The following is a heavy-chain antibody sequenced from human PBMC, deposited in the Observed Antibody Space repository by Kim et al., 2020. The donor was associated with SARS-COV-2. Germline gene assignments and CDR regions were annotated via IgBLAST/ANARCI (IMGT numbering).Heavy chain of an antibody. V-gene: IGHV3-30*02. Sequence: ADSVKGRFTISRDTSKNPLYLQMNRLRAEDTAVYYCAKRYSGSYSGRFDPWGQGTLVPVSS. CDR3: AKRYSGSYSGRFDP. J-gene: IGHJ5*02. D-gene: IGHD1-26*01.